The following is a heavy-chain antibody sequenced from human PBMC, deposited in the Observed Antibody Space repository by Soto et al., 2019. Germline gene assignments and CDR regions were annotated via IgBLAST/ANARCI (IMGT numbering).Heavy chain of an antibody. CDR1: GFTFSSYW. CDR3: ARGDYFDRRFDY. V-gene: IGHV3-7*03. Sequence: EVQLVESGGGLVQPGGSLRLSCAASGFTFSSYWMSWVRQAPGKGLEWVATIKQDESEKYYVDSVKGRFTVSRDNAKNSLYLQMNSLRAEDTAVNYCARGDYFDRRFDYWGQGTLVTVSS. CDR2: IKQDESEK. D-gene: IGHD3-22*01. J-gene: IGHJ4*02.